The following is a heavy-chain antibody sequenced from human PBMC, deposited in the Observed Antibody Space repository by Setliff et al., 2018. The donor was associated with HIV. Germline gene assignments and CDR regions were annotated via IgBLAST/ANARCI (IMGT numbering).Heavy chain of an antibody. J-gene: IGHJ4*02. CDR2: IRSSGDT. CDR1: GGSISSDY. CDR3: TIPASSLAPN. V-gene: IGHV4-39*01. Sequence: SETLSLTCTVSGGSISSDYWGWIRQSPGKGLEWIASIRSSGDTYYNPSLQSRVIISVDTSNNQISLKLTSVTAADTAVYYCTIPASSLAPNWGRGTQVTVSS.